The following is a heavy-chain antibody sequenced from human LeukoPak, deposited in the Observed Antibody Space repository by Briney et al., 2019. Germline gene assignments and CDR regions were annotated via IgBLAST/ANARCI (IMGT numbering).Heavy chain of an antibody. J-gene: IGHJ3*02. Sequence: SETLSLTCAVSGGSISSSSWWSWVRQPPGKGLEWIGEIYHSGSTNYNPSLKSRVTISGDTSKNLFSLKLNSVTAADTAVYYCATGRNLEAFEIWGQGTMVTVSS. D-gene: IGHD4-23*01. V-gene: IGHV4-4*02. CDR2: IYHSGST. CDR1: GGSISSSSW. CDR3: ATGRNLEAFEI.